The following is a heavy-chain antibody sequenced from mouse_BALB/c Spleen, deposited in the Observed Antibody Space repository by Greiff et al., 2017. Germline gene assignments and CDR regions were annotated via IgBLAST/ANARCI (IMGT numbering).Heavy chain of an antibody. CDR3: ARPTARATLYAMDY. CDR2: ISSGGSYT. J-gene: IGHJ4*01. V-gene: IGHV5-6*01. CDR1: GFTFSSYG. D-gene: IGHD3-1*01. Sequence: EVQGVESGGDLVKPGGSLKLSCAASGFTFSSYGMSWVRQTPDKRLEWVATISSGGSYTYYPDSVKGRFTISRDNAKNTLYLQMSSLKSEDTAMYYCARPTARATLYAMDYWGQGTSVTVSS.